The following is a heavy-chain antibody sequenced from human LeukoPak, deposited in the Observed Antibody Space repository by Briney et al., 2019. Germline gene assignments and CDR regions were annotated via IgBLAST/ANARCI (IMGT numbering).Heavy chain of an antibody. CDR3: ARVQTWLEDYDYYGMDV. CDR1: GGSISSYY. Sequence: SETLSLTCTVSGGSISSYYWSWIRQPAGKGLEWIGRIYTSGSTNYNPSLKSRVTMSVDTSKNQFSLKLSSVTAADTAVYYCARVQTWLEDYDYYGMDVWGQGTTVTVSS. D-gene: IGHD5-12*01. J-gene: IGHJ6*02. CDR2: IYTSGST. V-gene: IGHV4-4*07.